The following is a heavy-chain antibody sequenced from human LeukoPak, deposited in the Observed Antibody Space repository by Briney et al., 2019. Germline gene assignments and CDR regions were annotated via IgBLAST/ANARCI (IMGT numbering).Heavy chain of an antibody. D-gene: IGHD1-26*01. CDR1: GFASRSDA. V-gene: IGHV3-23*01. Sequence: PGGSLRLSCAASGFASRSDAMRGVREAPGRGLEWVSAITGSGGSTNYADPARGRFTISRDNSKNTLYLQMNSLRAEDTAVYYCAKDPLSRIVGAIGHYYWGQGTLVTVSS. CDR3: AKDPLSRIVGAIGHYY. J-gene: IGHJ4*02. CDR2: ITGSGGST.